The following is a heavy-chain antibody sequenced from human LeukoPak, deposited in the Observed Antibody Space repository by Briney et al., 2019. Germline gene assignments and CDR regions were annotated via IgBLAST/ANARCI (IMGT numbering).Heavy chain of an antibody. CDR1: GGSISSGSYY. D-gene: IGHD5-24*01. Sequence: SQTLSLTCTVSGGSISSGSYYWSWIRQPAGKGLEWIGRIYTSGSTNYNPSLKSRVTISVDTSKNQFSLKLSSVTAADTAVYYCASRDGLQGYWGQGTLVTVSS. J-gene: IGHJ4*02. CDR2: IYTSGST. CDR3: ASRDGLQGY. V-gene: IGHV4-61*02.